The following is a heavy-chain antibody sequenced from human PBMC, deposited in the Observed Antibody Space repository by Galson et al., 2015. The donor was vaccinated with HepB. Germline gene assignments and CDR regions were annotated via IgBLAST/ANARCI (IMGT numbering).Heavy chain of an antibody. J-gene: IGHJ4*02. V-gene: IGHV1-69*04. CDR3: ARGEGGYETFDY. CDR1: GGTFSNYA. CDR2: IIPILNIP. D-gene: IGHD5-12*01. Sequence: SVKVSCKASGGTFSNYAISWVRQAPGQGLEWMGRIIPILNIPNYAQKFQGRVTITADKSTGTAYMELSSLRSEDTAVYYCARGEGGYETFDYWGQGTLVTVSS.